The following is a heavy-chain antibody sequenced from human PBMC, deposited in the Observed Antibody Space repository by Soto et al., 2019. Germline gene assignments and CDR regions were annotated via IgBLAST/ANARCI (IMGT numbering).Heavy chain of an antibody. CDR2: ISAYDGNT. Sequence: QVQLVQSGAEVKKPGASVKVSCKASGYTFTNFGISWVRQAPGQGLEWRGWISAYDGNTNYAQKVQGRATMTTDTTTTTAYMEVRSLRIDNTAVYYSARGATPIDYWGQGPLVTVSS. D-gene: IGHD2-15*01. CDR1: GYTFTNFG. V-gene: IGHV1-18*01. J-gene: IGHJ4*02. CDR3: ARGATPIDY.